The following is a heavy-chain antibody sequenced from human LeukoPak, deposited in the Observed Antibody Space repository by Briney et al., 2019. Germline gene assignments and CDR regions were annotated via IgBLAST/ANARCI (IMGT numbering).Heavy chain of an antibody. D-gene: IGHD5-18*01. Sequence: GGSLRLSCTASGFTFGDYAMSWVRQAPGKGLEWVGFIRSKAYGGTTEYAASVEGRFTISRDDSKSIAYLQMNSLKTEDTAVYYCTRSRRGYSYLWGQGTLVTVSS. CDR3: TRSRRGYSYL. J-gene: IGHJ4*02. CDR1: GFTFGDYA. CDR2: IRSKAYGGTT. V-gene: IGHV3-49*04.